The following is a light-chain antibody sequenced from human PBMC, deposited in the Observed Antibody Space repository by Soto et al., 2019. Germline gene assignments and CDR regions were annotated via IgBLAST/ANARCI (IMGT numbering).Light chain of an antibody. CDR2: SNN. CDR1: SSTIGSNT. CDR3: AAWDDSLNGVV. Sequence: QSVLTQPPSASGTPGQRVTLSCSGSSSTIGSNTVNWYQQLPGTAPKLLIYSNNQRPSGVPDRFSGSKSGPSASLAISGLQSEDEADYYCAAWDDSLNGVVFGGGTKLTV. J-gene: IGLJ2*01. V-gene: IGLV1-44*01.